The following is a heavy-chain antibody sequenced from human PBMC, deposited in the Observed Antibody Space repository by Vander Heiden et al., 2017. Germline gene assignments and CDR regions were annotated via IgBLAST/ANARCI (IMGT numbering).Heavy chain of an antibody. D-gene: IGHD5-12*01. CDR1: GYTFTGSY. CDR2: INPNSGGT. Sequence: QVQLVQSGAEVKKPGASVKVSCKASGYTFTGSYMHWVRPAPGQGLEWMGWINPNSGGTNYAQKFQGRVTMTRDTSISTAYMELSRLRSDDTAVYYCARDWWAGVVATTLVNWFDPWGQGTLVTVSS. V-gene: IGHV1-2*02. J-gene: IGHJ5*02. CDR3: ARDWWAGVVATTLVNWFDP.